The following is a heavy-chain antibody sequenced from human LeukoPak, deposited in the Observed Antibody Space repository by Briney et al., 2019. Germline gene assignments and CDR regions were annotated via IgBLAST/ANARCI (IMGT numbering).Heavy chain of an antibody. CDR1: GFTFSSYA. V-gene: IGHV3-23*01. J-gene: IGHJ4*02. Sequence: GGSLRLSCAASGFTFSSYAMSWVRQAPGTGLEWVSGISGSGGSAYYPDSVKGRFTISRDNSKNTLYLQMNSLRADDTAVYYCANTPKPFGSGVFDYWGQGTLVTVSS. CDR2: ISGSGGSA. D-gene: IGHD3-10*01. CDR3: ANTPKPFGSGVFDY.